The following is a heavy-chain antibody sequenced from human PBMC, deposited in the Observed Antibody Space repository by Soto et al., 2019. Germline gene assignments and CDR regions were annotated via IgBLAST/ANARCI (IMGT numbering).Heavy chain of an antibody. V-gene: IGHV1-69*05. CDR1: GGTFSSYA. D-gene: IGHD2-15*01. Sequence: QVQLVQSGAEVKKRGSSVKVSCKASGGTFSSYAISWVRQAPGQGLEWMGGIIPIFGTANYAQKFQGRVPITTYQSTRTGYTELRSLRSEDTAVYYCARESRYCSGGSCYFLPGIDYWGQGTLVSVSS. CDR2: IIPIFGTA. J-gene: IGHJ4*02. CDR3: ARESRYCSGGSCYFLPGIDY.